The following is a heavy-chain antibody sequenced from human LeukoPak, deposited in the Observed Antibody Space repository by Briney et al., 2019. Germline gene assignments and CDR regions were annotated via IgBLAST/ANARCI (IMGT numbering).Heavy chain of an antibody. CDR2: ISAYNGNT. Sequence: GASVKVSCKASGYTFTSYGISWVRQAPGQGLEWMGWISAYNGNTNYAQKFQGRVTMTTDTSTSTAYMELRSLRSDDTAVYYCARGDITQWLASPFDYWGQGTLVTVSS. D-gene: IGHD6-19*01. CDR1: GYTFTSYG. CDR3: ARGDITQWLASPFDY. J-gene: IGHJ4*02. V-gene: IGHV1-18*01.